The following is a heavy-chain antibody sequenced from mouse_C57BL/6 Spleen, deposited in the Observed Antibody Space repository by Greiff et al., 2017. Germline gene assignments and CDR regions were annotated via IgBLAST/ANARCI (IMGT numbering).Heavy chain of an antibody. CDR1: GYTFTDYY. J-gene: IGHJ4*01. CDR2: IFPGSGST. V-gene: IGHV1-75*01. D-gene: IGHD3-2*02. Sequence: QVQLQQSGPELVKPGASVKISCKASGYTFTDYYINWVKQRPGQGLEWIGWIFPGSGSTYYNEKFKGKATLTVDKSSSTAYILLSSLTSEDSAVYFCARSGDYYAMDYWGQGTSVTVSS. CDR3: ARSGDYYAMDY.